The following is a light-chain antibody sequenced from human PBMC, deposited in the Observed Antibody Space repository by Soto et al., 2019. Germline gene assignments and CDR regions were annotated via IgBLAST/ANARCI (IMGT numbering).Light chain of an antibody. CDR2: GES. J-gene: IGKJ4*01. V-gene: IGKV3-15*01. CDR3: QQYINSALP. CDR1: QSISSH. Sequence: EIVMTQSPATLSVSPGERAVLSCRASQSISSHLAWFQQKPGQAPRLLILGESTRATGIPARFSGSGSGTELNINISNMQDEDVALYCCQQYINSALPFGGATKVQIK.